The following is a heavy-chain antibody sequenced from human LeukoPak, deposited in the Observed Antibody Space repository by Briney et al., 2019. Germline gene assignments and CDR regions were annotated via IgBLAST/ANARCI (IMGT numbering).Heavy chain of an antibody. CDR1: GFTFTDYI. D-gene: IGHD6-13*01. J-gene: IGHJ6*02. CDR2: ISYDGTIE. CDR3: ARGGQQMSDAMDV. Sequence: AGGSLSLSCVASGFTFTDYIMHWVRQAPGKGLEWVTVISYDGTIEYYADSVKGRFPISKDNSKNRLYLQMNSLRTEDTAVYFCARGGQQMSDAMDVWGQGTTVTVSS. V-gene: IGHV3-30-3*01.